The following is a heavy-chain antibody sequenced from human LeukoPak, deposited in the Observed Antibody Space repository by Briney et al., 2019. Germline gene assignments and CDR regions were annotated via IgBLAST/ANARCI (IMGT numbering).Heavy chain of an antibody. CDR1: GGSISSGGYY. D-gene: IGHD3-22*01. V-gene: IGHV4-31*03. Sequence: SQTLSLTCTVSGGSISSGGYYWSWSRQHPGKGLEWIGYIYYSGSTYYNPSLKSRVTISVDTSKNQFSLKLSSVTAADTAVSYCAREGYYDSNGYYLDYWGQGTLVTVSS. CDR2: IYYSGST. J-gene: IGHJ4*02. CDR3: AREGYYDSNGYYLDY.